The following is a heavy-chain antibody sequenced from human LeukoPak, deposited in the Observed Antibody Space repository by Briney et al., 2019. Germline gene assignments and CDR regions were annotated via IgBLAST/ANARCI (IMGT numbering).Heavy chain of an antibody. D-gene: IGHD3-22*01. CDR3: ARGGLYYDSSGYQTYYFDY. J-gene: IGHJ4*02. CDR1: GGTFSSYA. CDR2: VIPMFNTA. Sequence: GSSVKVSCKASGGTFSSYAFSWVRQAPGQGLEWMGAVIPMFNTANYAQKFQGRVTITADKSTSTAYMELSSLRSEDTAVYYCARGGLYYDSSGYQTYYFDYWGQGTLVTVSS. V-gene: IGHV1-69*06.